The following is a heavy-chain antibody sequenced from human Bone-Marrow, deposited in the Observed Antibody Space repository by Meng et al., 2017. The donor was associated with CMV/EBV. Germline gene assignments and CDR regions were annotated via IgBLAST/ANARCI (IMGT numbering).Heavy chain of an antibody. D-gene: IGHD6-13*01. CDR3: ARGGGGSWQLFDY. J-gene: IGHJ4*02. V-gene: IGHV3-73*01. CDR1: GFTFSGSA. Sequence: GESLKISCVASGFTFSGSALHWVRQTSGKGLEWVGRIRSKPNNYATVYATSVQGRFTISRDDSKNTMYLQMNSLRAEDTAVYYCARGGGGSWQLFDYWGQGTLVTVSS. CDR2: IRSKPNNYAT.